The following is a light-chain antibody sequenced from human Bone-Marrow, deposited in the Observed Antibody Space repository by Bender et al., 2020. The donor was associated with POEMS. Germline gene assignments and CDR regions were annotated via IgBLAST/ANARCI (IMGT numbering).Light chain of an antibody. CDR1: SSNIVTNP. J-gene: IGLJ3*02. Sequence: QSVLTQPPSASGTPGQRVTISCSGSSSNIVTNPVNWYQHLPGTAPKLLIYINNQRPSGVPNRFSGSKSGTSASLAISGLQSEDEGDYYCAAWEDSLNGWVFGGGTKLTVL. CDR3: AAWEDSLNGWV. CDR2: INN. V-gene: IGLV1-44*01.